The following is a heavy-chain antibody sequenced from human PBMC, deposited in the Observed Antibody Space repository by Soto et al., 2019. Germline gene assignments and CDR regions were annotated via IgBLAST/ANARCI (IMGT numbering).Heavy chain of an antibody. CDR3: ARGPPGSGAFDI. V-gene: IGHV4-59*01. J-gene: IGHJ3*02. Sequence: SETLSLACTVPGGSISSYYWSWIRQPPGKGLEWVGYIYYSGSTNYNPSLKSRVTISVDTSKNQFSLKLSSVTAADTAVYYCARGPPGSGAFDIWGQGTMVTVSS. CDR2: IYYSGST. CDR1: GGSISSYY.